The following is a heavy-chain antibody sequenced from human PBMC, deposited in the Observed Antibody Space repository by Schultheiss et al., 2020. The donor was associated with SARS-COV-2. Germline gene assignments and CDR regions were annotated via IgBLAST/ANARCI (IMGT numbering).Heavy chain of an antibody. CDR2: ISSSSSYT. J-gene: IGHJ4*02. CDR3: ARGSYYYDSSGYYQPFDY. D-gene: IGHD3-22*01. Sequence: GGSLRLSCAASGFTFSDYYMSWIRQAPGKGLEWVSYISSSSSYTNYADSVKGRFTISRDNAKNSLYLQMNSLRAEDTAVYYCARGSYYYDSSGYYQPFDYWGQGTLVTVFS. CDR1: GFTFSDYY. V-gene: IGHV3-11*06.